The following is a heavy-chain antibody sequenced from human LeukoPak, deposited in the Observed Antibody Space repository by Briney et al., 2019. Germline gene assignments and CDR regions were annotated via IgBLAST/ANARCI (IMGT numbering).Heavy chain of an antibody. Sequence: GASVKVSCKASGGTFSSYAISWVRQAPGQGLEWMGGIIPIFGTANYAQKFQGRVTITADESTSTAYMELSSLRSEDTAVYYCARDPSADNNWFDPWGQGTLVTVSS. D-gene: IGHD6-19*01. V-gene: IGHV1-69*13. CDR1: GGTFSSYA. CDR3: ARDPSADNNWFDP. J-gene: IGHJ5*02. CDR2: IIPIFGTA.